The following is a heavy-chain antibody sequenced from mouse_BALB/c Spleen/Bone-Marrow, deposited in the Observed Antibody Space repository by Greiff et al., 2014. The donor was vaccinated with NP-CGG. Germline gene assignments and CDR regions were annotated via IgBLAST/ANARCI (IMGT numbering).Heavy chain of an antibody. CDR2: IYPGDGDT. CDR1: GYAFSSYW. Sequence: VKLVESGAELVRPGSSVKISCKASGYAFSSYWMNWVKQRPGQGLEWIGQIYPGDGDTNYNGNFKGKATLTADKSSSTAYMQLSGLTSEDSAVYFCARWYRDPHFATDYWGPGTSVTVSS. J-gene: IGHJ4*01. D-gene: IGHD2-14*01. V-gene: IGHV1-80*01. CDR3: ARWYRDPHFATDY.